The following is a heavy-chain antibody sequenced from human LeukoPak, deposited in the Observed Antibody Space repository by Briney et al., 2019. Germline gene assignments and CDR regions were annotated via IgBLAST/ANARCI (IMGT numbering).Heavy chain of an antibody. D-gene: IGHD5-12*01. CDR3: ARDSYDQVATITWGWYFDY. CDR1: GGTFSSYA. V-gene: IGHV1-69*01. Sequence: ASVKVSCKASGGTFSSYAISWVRQAPGQGLEWMGGIIPIFGTANYAQKFQGRVTITADESTSTAYMELSSLRSEDTAVYYCARDSYDQVATITWGWYFDYWRQGTLVTVSS. J-gene: IGHJ4*02. CDR2: IIPIFGTA.